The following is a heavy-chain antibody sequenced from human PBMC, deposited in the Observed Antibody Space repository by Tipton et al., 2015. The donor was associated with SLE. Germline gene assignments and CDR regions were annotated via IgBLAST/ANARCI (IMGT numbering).Heavy chain of an antibody. D-gene: IGHD4-11*01. CDR3: ARDGGGIDDYRAYYYYGMDV. CDR2: ISAHNGNT. CDR1: GYTFSSFG. Sequence: QVQLVQSGPEVKKPGASVKVSCKASGYTFSSFGISWVRQAPGQGLEWMGWISAHNGNTNYAQKLQGRVTMTTDTSTSTAYMELRSLRSDDTAVYYCARDGGGIDDYRAYYYYGMDVWGQGTTVTVSS. J-gene: IGHJ6*02. V-gene: IGHV1-18*01.